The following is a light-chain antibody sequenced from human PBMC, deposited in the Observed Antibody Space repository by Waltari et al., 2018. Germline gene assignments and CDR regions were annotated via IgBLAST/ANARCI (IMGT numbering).Light chain of an antibody. Sequence: EIVLTQSPGTLSLSPGEKAILSCRASQSLKVAYVAWYQQRSGQAPSILIYCALYRAADIPDRFSGSGSGTDFTLTITRLEPEDFAVYYCQQYDTSPGTFGQGTKLEMK. J-gene: IGKJ2*01. CDR3: QQYDTSPGT. CDR2: CAL. V-gene: IGKV3-20*01. CDR1: QSLKVAY.